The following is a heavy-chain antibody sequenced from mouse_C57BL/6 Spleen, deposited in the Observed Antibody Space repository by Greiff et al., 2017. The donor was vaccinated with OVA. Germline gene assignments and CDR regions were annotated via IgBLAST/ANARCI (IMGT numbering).Heavy chain of an antibody. D-gene: IGHD2-10*02. CDR3: ARKGYEYFDV. J-gene: IGHJ1*03. CDR2: INPGSGGT. V-gene: IGHV1-54*01. CDR1: GYAFTNYL. Sequence: VMLVESGAELVRPGTSVKVSCKASGYAFTNYLIEWVKQRPGQGLEWIGVINPGSGGTNYNEKFKGKATLTADKSSSTAYMQLSSLTSEDSAVYFCARKGYEYFDVWGTGTTVTVSS.